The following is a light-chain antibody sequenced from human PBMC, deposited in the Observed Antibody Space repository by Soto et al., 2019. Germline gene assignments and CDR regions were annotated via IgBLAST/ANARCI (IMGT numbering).Light chain of an antibody. Sequence: QSVLTQPPSASGSLGQSVTIPCTGTSSDVGDYNYVSWYQQRPGKVPKLMIYEVSKRPSGVPDRFSGSKSGNTASLTVSGLQAEDEADYYCSSFAGSPVVFGGGTKLTVL. CDR1: SSDVGDYNY. CDR3: SSFAGSPVV. V-gene: IGLV2-8*01. CDR2: EVS. J-gene: IGLJ2*01.